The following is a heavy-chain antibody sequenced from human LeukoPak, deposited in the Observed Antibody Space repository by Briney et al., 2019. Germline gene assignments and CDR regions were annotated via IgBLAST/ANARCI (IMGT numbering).Heavy chain of an antibody. CDR2: TYYSGST. V-gene: IGHV4-59*01. CDR3: ARTMGYDILTGYLQGAFDI. J-gene: IGHJ3*02. Sequence: PSETLSLTCTVSGGSISSYYWSWIRQPPGKGLEWIWYTYYSGSTNYNPSLKSRVTISVDTSKNQFSLKLSSVTAADTAVYYCARTMGYDILTGYLQGAFDIWGQGTMVTVSS. CDR1: GGSISSYY. D-gene: IGHD3-9*01.